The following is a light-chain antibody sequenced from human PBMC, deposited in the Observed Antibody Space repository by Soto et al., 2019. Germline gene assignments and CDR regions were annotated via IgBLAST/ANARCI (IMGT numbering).Light chain of an antibody. V-gene: IGLV2-8*01. J-gene: IGLJ2*01. CDR3: SSFAVNNNLV. CDR1: SSDVGGYNY. CDR2: EVS. Sequence: QSALTQPPSASGSPGQSVTISCTGTSSDVGGYNYVSWYQQHPGKAPKLMISEVSKRPSGVPDRFSGSKSGNTASLTVSGLQSEDEDDYYCSSFAVNNNLVFGGGTKLTVL.